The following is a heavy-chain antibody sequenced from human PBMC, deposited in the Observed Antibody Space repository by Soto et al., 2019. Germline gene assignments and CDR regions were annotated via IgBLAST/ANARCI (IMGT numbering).Heavy chain of an antibody. CDR1: GGSISSSSYY. J-gene: IGHJ3*02. D-gene: IGHD3-10*01. CDR2: IYYSGST. V-gene: IGHV4-39*01. CDR3: ARPTSGAFGI. Sequence: SETLSLTCTVSGGSISSSSYYWGWIRQPPGKGLEWIGSIYYSGSTYYNPSLKSRVTISVDTSKNQFSLKLSSVTAADTAVYYCARPTSGAFGIWGQGTMVTVSS.